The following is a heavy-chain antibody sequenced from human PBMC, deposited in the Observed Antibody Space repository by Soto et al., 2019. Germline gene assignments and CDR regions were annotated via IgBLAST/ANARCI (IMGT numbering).Heavy chain of an antibody. CDR1: GFTFGIYR. CDR2: ISYDGSNK. V-gene: IGHV3-30*03. J-gene: IGHJ5*02. CDR3: TRVHMVAVPAASPWFDP. D-gene: IGHD2-2*01. Sequence: SRILSSGASGFTFGIYRMLLVRQAKGKGLEWVAVISYDGSNKYYVDSVKGRFTISRDNSKNTLYLQMNSLRAEDTAVYYCTRVHMVAVPAASPWFDPWGQGT.